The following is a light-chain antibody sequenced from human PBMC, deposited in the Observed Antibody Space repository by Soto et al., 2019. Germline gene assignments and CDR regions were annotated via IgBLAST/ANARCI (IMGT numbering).Light chain of an antibody. J-gene: IGKJ1*01. V-gene: IGKV3-20*01. CDR1: QSVSSSY. CDR3: QQYGSSPPWT. CDR2: GAS. Sequence: EIVLTQSPGTLSLSPGERATLSCRASQSVSSSYLAWYQQKPGQAPRLLIYGASSRATGIPDRFSGSGSGTAVSLTISRLEPEDVAVYYCQQYGSSPPWTFGQGTKVEIK.